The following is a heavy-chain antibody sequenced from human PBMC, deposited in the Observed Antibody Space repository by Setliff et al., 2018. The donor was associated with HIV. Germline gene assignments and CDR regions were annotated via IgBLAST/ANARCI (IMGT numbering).Heavy chain of an antibody. Sequence: GGSLRLSCAASGFTFDDFGMSWVRQAPGKGLEWVGFIRSKAYGGTTEYAASVKGRFTISRDDSKSIAYLQMNSLKTEDTAVYYCTRDGVGATSTDYWGQGTLVTVSS. D-gene: IGHD1-26*01. CDR3: TRDGVGATSTDY. CDR2: IRSKAYGGTT. CDR1: GFTFDDFG. J-gene: IGHJ4*02. V-gene: IGHV3-49*04.